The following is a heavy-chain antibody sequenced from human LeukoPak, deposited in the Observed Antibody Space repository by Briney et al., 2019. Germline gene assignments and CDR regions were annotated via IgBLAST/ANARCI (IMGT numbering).Heavy chain of an antibody. CDR1: GFTFSSYW. V-gene: IGHV3-7*01. Sequence: GGSLRLSCAASGFTFSSYWMSWVRQAPGKGLEWVANIKQDGSEKYYVDSVKGRFTISRDNAKNSLYLQMNSLRAEDTAVYYCAKDQYYYDSSGYPDYWGQGTLVTVSS. J-gene: IGHJ4*02. D-gene: IGHD3-22*01. CDR2: IKQDGSEK. CDR3: AKDQYYYDSSGYPDY.